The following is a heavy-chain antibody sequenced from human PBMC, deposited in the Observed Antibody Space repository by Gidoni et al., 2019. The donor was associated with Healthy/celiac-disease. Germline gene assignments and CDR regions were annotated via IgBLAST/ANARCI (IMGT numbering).Heavy chain of an antibody. J-gene: IGHJ4*02. CDR1: GGSISSSSYY. CDR3: ATYPYSSGWYNLDY. CDR2: IYYSGST. Sequence: QLQLQESGPGLVKPSETLSLTCTVSGGSISSSSYYWGWIRQPPGKGLEWIGSIYYSGSTYYNPSLKSRVTISVDTSKNQFSLKLSSVTAADTAVYYCATYPYSSGWYNLDYWGQGTLVTVSS. D-gene: IGHD6-19*01. V-gene: IGHV4-39*07.